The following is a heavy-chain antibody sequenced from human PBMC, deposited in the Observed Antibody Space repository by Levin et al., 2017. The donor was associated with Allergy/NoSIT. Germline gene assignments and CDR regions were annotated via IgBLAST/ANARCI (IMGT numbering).Heavy chain of an antibody. CDR2: ISTSSSFI. Sequence: GGSLRLSCAASEFTFSSYSMNWVRQAPGKGLEWVSSISTSSSFIFYADSVKGRFTISRDNAKNSLYLQMNSLRAEDTAVYYCARASLTTRYYFYGMDVWGQGTTVTVSS. CDR3: ARASLTTRYYFYGMDV. J-gene: IGHJ6*02. D-gene: IGHD4/OR15-4a*01. V-gene: IGHV3-21*01. CDR1: EFTFSSYS.